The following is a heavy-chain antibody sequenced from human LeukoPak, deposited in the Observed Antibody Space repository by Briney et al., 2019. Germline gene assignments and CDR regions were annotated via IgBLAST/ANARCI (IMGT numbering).Heavy chain of an antibody. D-gene: IGHD6-19*01. CDR2: INHSGST. CDR3: ARGQYGSGWSSWSWLGYFDY. V-gene: IGHV4-34*01. Sequence: KASETLSLTCAVYGGSFSGYYWSWIRQPPGKGLEWIGEINHSGSTNYNPSLKSRVTISVDTSKNQFSLKLSSVTAADTAVYYCARGQYGSGWSSWSWLGYFDYWGQGTLVTVSS. J-gene: IGHJ4*02. CDR1: GGSFSGYY.